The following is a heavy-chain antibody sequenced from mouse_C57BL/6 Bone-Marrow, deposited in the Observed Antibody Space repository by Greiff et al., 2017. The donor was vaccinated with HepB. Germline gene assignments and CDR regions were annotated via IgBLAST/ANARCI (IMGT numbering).Heavy chain of an antibody. CDR2: INPSDSDT. J-gene: IGHJ3*01. Sequence: VQLQQPGAELVKPGASVKVSCKASGYTFTSYWMHWVKQRPGQGLEWIGRINPSDSDTNYNQKFKGKATLTVDKSSSTADMQLSSLTSEDSAVYYCAIGRGYYGNYGAYWGQGTLVTVSA. CDR3: AIGRGYYGNYGAY. V-gene: IGHV1-74*01. D-gene: IGHD2-1*01. CDR1: GYTFTSYW.